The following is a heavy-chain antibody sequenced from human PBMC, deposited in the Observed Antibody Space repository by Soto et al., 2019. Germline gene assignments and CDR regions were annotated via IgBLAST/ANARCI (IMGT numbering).Heavy chain of an antibody. Sequence: QVQLVQSGAEVKRPGSSVKVSCKASGDTFSFYSINWVRQAPGLGLEWMGRINPILSMSKYAQRFQGRVTMTADKSTSTAYMDLSSLRSEDTAIYYCATSYGSGYRAFDYWGQGALVTVSS. V-gene: IGHV1-69*02. CDR1: GDTFSFYS. CDR2: INPILSMS. J-gene: IGHJ4*02. D-gene: IGHD3-10*01. CDR3: ATSYGSGYRAFDY.